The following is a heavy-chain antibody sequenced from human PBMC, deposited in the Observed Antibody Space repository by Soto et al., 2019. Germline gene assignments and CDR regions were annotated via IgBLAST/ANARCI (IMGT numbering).Heavy chain of an antibody. CDR1: GDSISRYY. CDR3: ARDQGGEFLKGSGMDV. V-gene: IGHV4-59*01. Sequence: QVQLQESGPGLVKPSETLSLTCTVSGDSISRYYWGWIRLSPGKGLEWIGYIYYSGETNYNPSVKSRVTMSVDRTKNQFSLKLSSVTAADTAVYYCARDQGGEFLKGSGMDVWDQGTTVTVSS. D-gene: IGHD3-10*01. J-gene: IGHJ6*02. CDR2: IYYSGET.